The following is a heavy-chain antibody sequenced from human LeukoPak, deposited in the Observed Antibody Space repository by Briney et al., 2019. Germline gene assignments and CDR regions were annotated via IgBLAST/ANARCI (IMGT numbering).Heavy chain of an antibody. V-gene: IGHV1-69*02. D-gene: IGHD6-6*01. CDR1: GGTFSSYT. Sequence: SVKVSCKASGGTFSSYTISWVRQAPGQGLEWMGRIIPILGIANYAQKFQGRVTITADKSTSTAYMELSSLRSEDTAVYYCARYSSSSGFDPWGQGTLVTVSS. CDR3: ARYSSSSGFDP. CDR2: IIPILGIA. J-gene: IGHJ5*02.